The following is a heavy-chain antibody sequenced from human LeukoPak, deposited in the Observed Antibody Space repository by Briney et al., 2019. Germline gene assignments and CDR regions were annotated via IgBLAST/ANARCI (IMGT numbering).Heavy chain of an antibody. CDR1: GFTFSSYG. CDR3: AKEYYYGSGSSWRDAFDI. Sequence: GGSLRLSCAASGFTFSSYGMSWVRQAPGKGLEWVSAISGSGGSTYYADSVKGRFTISRDNSKNTLYLQMNSLRAEDTAVYYCAKEYYYGSGSSWRDAFDIWGQGTMVTVSS. J-gene: IGHJ3*02. CDR2: ISGSGGST. D-gene: IGHD3-10*01. V-gene: IGHV3-23*01.